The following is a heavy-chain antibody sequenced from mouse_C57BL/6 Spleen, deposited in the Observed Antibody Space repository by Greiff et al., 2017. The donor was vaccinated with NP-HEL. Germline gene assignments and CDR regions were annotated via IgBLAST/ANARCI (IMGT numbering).Heavy chain of an antibody. Sequence: QVQLQQPGAELVKPGASVKLSCKASGYTFTSYWMHWVKQRPGRGLAWIGRLDPNSGGPKYNEKFKSKATLTVDKPSSTAYMQLSSLTSEASAFYYWVRGPFITTGYYFDYWGQGTTLTVSS. CDR2: LDPNSGGP. V-gene: IGHV1-72*01. CDR1: GYTFTSYW. CDR3: VRGPFITTGYYFDY. D-gene: IGHD1-1*01. J-gene: IGHJ2*01.